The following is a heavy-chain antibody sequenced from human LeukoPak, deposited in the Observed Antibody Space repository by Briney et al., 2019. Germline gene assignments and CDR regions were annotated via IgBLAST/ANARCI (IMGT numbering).Heavy chain of an antibody. D-gene: IGHD5-18*01. CDR1: GGSISSYY. V-gene: IGHV4-4*07. J-gene: IGHJ6*02. CDR3: ARVFGYSYGYDYYYYGMDV. Sequence: PSETLSLTCTVSGGSISSYYWSWIRQPAGKGLEWIGRIYTSGSTNYNPSLKSRVTMSVDTSKNQFSLKLSSVTAADTAVYYCARVFGYSYGYDYYYYGMDVWGQGTTVTVSS. CDR2: IYTSGST.